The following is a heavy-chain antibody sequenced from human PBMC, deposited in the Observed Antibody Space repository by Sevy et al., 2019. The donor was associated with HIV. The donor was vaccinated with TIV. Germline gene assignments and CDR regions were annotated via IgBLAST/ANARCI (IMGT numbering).Heavy chain of an antibody. CDR1: GFTFSSYG. CDR3: AKGYSSGRGAEYFQH. J-gene: IGHJ1*01. D-gene: IGHD6-19*01. V-gene: IGHV3-30*18. Sequence: GGYLRLSCAASGFTFSSYGMHWVRQAPGKGLEGVAVISYDGSNKYYADSVKGRFTISRYNSKNTLYLQMNSLRAEDSAVYYCAKGYSSGRGAEYFQHWGQGTVVTVSS. CDR2: ISYDGSNK.